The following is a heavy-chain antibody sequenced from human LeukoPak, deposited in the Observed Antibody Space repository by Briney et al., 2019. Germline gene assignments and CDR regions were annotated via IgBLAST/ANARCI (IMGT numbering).Heavy chain of an antibody. D-gene: IGHD4-17*01. CDR3: AKGNYGEKIDY. CDR1: GFTFSSYA. CDR2: ISYDGSNK. J-gene: IGHJ4*02. V-gene: IGHV3-30-3*01. Sequence: GGSLRLSCAASGFTFSSYAMHWVRQAPGKGLEWVAVISYDGSNKYYADSVKGRFTISRDNSKNTLYLQMNSLKAEDAALYYCAKGNYGEKIDYWGPGTLVTVSS.